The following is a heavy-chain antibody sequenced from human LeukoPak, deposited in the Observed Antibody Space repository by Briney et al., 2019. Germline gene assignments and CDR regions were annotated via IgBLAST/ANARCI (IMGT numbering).Heavy chain of an antibody. Sequence: PGGSLRLSCAASGFTFSSYGMHWVRQAPGKGLEWVAFIRYDGINKYYADSVKGRFTISRDNSKNTLYLQMNSLRAEDTAVYYCAKVPYCSRASCYPYYYYMDVWGKGTTVTVSS. CDR1: GFTFSSYG. D-gene: IGHD2-2*01. V-gene: IGHV3-30*02. J-gene: IGHJ6*03. CDR3: AKVPYCSRASCYPYYYYMDV. CDR2: IRYDGINK.